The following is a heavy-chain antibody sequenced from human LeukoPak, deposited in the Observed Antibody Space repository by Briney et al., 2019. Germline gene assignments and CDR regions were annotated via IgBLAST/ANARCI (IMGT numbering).Heavy chain of an antibody. CDR2: IIPIFGTA. Sequence: SVKVSCKASGGTFSSYALSWVRQAPGQGLEWMGGIIPIFGTANYAQKFQGRVTITADESTSTAYMELSSLRSEDTAVYYCARALMAYYDILTGYYNISPFDYWGQGTLVTVSS. J-gene: IGHJ4*02. CDR3: ARALMAYYDILTGYYNISPFDY. D-gene: IGHD3-9*01. CDR1: GGTFSSYA. V-gene: IGHV1-69*13.